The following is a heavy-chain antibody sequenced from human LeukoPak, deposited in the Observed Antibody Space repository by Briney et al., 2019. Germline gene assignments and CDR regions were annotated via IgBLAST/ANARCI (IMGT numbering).Heavy chain of an antibody. CDR1: GGSFSGYY. CDR3: ASRPYYYGSGSYNY. J-gene: IGHJ4*02. V-gene: IGHV4-34*01. CDR2: INHSGST. D-gene: IGHD3-10*01. Sequence: NPSETLSLTCAVYGGSFSGYYWSWIRQPPGKGLEWIGEINHSGSTNYNPSLKSRVTISVDTSRNQFSLKLSSVTAADTAVYYCASRPYYYGSGSYNYWGQGTLVTVSS.